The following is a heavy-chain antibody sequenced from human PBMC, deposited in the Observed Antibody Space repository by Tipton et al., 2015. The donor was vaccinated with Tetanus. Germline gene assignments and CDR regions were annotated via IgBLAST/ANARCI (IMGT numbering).Heavy chain of an antibody. D-gene: IGHD2-8*01. CDR2: MNPNSGNT. CDR3: ARAYCTNGVCFLFFDY. J-gene: IGHJ4*02. CDR1: GYTFTSYD. Sequence: QLVQSGAEVKKPGASVKVSCKASGYTFTSYDINWVRQATGQELEWMGWMNPNSGNTGYAQKFQGRVTMTRNTSISTAYMELSSLRSEDTAVYYCARAYCTNGVCFLFFDYWGQGTLVTVSS. V-gene: IGHV1-8*01.